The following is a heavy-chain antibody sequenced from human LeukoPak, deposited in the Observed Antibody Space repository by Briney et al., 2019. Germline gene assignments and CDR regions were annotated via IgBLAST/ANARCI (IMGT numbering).Heavy chain of an antibody. Sequence: PSETLSLTCTVSGGSISSSSYYWGWIRQPPGKGLEWIGSIYYSGSTYYNPSLKSRVTISVDTSKNQFSLKLSSVTAADTAVYYCARDFRGYSGYNRIRLLDYRGQGTLVTVSS. CDR2: IYYSGST. J-gene: IGHJ4*02. CDR1: GGSISSSSYY. D-gene: IGHD5-12*01. CDR3: ARDFRGYSGYNRIRLLDY. V-gene: IGHV4-39*07.